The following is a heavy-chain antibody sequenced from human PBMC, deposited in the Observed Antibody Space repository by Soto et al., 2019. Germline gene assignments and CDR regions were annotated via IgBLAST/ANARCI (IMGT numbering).Heavy chain of an antibody. D-gene: IGHD2-21*01. CDR1: GYTFVNYE. J-gene: IGHJ4*02. Sequence: QVQLVQCGAEVKKPGASVKVSCKASGYTFVNYEINWVRQATGQGLEWLGWMNPHSGDTFYAQNFQGRVTMTRNTSITTAYMELNSLKSEDTAVYYCARQQVMDYWGQGTMVTVSS. V-gene: IGHV1-8*01. CDR3: ARQQVMDY. CDR2: MNPHSGDT.